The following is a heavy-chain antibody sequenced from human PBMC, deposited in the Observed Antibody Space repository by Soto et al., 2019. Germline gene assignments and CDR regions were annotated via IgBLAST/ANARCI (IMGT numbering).Heavy chain of an antibody. V-gene: IGHV3-23*01. Sequence: PGGSLRLSCAASGFTFSSYAMSWGRQAPGKGLEWVSAISGSGVSTYYADSVKGRFTISRDNSKNTLYLQMNSLRAEDTAVYYCAKDGVAAAGPFDYWGQGTLVTVSS. D-gene: IGHD6-13*01. CDR1: GFTFSSYA. CDR2: ISGSGVST. J-gene: IGHJ4*02. CDR3: AKDGVAAAGPFDY.